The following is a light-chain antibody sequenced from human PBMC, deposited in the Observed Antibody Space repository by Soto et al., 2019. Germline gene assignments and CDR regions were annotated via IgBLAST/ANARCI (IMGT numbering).Light chain of an antibody. Sequence: DIQMTQSPSSLSASVGDRVTITCRASQGMSTFLAWVQQKPGKAAKTLIYAASSLHSGVPSRFSGSGSGTDFTLTLSRLQPEDFATYYCQHYDGYPQIFGQGTRLEI. V-gene: IGKV1-16*01. CDR3: QHYDGYPQI. CDR2: AAS. J-gene: IGKJ5*01. CDR1: QGMSTF.